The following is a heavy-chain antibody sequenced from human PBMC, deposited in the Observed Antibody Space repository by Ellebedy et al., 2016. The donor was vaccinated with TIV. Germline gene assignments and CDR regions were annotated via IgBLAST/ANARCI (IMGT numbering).Heavy chain of an antibody. V-gene: IGHV3-23*01. D-gene: IGHD4-17*01. CDR2: ISGSGSST. J-gene: IGHJ4*02. CDR3: AKDRYGDYVVYFDY. Sequence: PGGSLRLSCAASGFSFSSYWMSWVRQAPGKGLEWVSAISGSGSSTYYADSVKGRFTISRDNSKNTLYLQMNSLRAEDTAVYFCAKDRYGDYVVYFDYWGQGTLVTVSS. CDR1: GFSFSSYW.